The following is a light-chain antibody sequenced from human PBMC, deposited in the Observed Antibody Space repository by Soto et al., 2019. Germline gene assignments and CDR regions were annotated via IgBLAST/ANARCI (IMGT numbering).Light chain of an antibody. CDR1: QSVLYSSNNKNY. CDR3: QQSYSTPPT. V-gene: IGKV4-1*01. CDR2: WAS. J-gene: IGKJ3*01. Sequence: DIVMTQSPDSLAVSLGERATINCKSSQSVLYSSNNKNYLAWYQQKPGQPPKLLLYWASTRESGVPDRFSGSGSGTDFTLTISSLQPEDFATYYCQQSYSTPPTFGPGTKVDIK.